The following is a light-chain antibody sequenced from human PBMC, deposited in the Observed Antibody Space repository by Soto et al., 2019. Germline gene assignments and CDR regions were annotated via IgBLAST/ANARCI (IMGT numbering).Light chain of an antibody. CDR2: QDS. Sequence: SYELTQPPSVSVSPGQTASITCSGDKLGDKYACWYQQKPGQSPVLVIYQDSKRPSGIPARFSGSNSGNTATLTISGTQAMDEADYYCQAWDSITVVFGGGTKVTVL. V-gene: IGLV3-1*01. CDR3: QAWDSITVV. CDR1: KLGDKY. J-gene: IGLJ2*01.